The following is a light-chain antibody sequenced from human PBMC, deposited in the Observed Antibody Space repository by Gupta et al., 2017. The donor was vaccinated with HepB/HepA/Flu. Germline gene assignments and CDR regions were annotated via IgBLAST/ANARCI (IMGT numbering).Light chain of an antibody. V-gene: IGKV1-6*01. CDR2: AAS. J-gene: IGKJ2*04. CDR3: RQDDNYPRS. Sequence: AIQMTQSPSSLSASIGDRVTITCRASQGIRNDLGWYQQKPGKAPKLLIYAASRLQSGVPSRFSGSGSGTDFTLTISSLQTEDFATYYCRQDDNYPRSFGQGTRLEIK. CDR1: QGIRND.